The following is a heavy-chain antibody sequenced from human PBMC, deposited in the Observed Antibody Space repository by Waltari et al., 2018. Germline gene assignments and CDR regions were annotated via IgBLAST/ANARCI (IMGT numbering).Heavy chain of an antibody. Sequence: QVQLVQSGAEVKKPGASVKVSCKASGYTFTDWYMYWVRQAPGQGLEWRGRSSHHSVGTNEAQEFQGRVTRTRETSISTANMELSRLTSDDTAVYDCAKGGDCNGGSCNFDYWGQGTVVIVSS. CDR3: AKGGDCNGGSCNFDY. CDR2: SSHHSVGT. CDR1: GYTFTDWY. V-gene: IGHV1-2*06. D-gene: IGHD2-15*01. J-gene: IGHJ4*02.